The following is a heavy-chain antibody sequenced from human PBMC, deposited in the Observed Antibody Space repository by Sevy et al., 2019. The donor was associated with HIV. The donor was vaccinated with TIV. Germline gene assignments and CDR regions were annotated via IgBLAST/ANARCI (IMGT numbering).Heavy chain of an antibody. J-gene: IGHJ1*01. CDR1: GFTFSSFS. V-gene: IGHV3-30-3*01. D-gene: IGHD1-1*01. CDR2: ISLDGSNK. Sequence: GGSLRLSCATSGFTFSSFSMHWVRHAPGKGLEWVATISLDGSNKYYADSVKGRFTISRDNSKNSLYLQMNSLRAEDTAVYCCALERLFSNVAEYFQNWGQGTLVTVSS. CDR3: ALERLFSNVAEYFQN.